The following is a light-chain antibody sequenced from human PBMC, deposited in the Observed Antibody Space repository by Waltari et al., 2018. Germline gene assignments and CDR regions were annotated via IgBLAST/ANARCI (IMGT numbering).Light chain of an antibody. CDR3: QSADKSGAYRV. J-gene: IGLJ3*02. CDR1: ALPRQY. CDR2: KDS. Sequence: YELTQPPSVSVSPGQTARITCSGDALPRQYAYWYQPKPGQAPVLLIFKDSERPSGIPERFSGSNSGTTVTLTISEVQAEDESDYYCQSADKSGAYRVFGGGTKLTVL. V-gene: IGLV3-25*03.